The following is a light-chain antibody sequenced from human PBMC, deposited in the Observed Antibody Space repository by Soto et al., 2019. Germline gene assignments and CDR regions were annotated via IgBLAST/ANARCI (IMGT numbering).Light chain of an antibody. CDR1: QSISSW. V-gene: IGKV1-5*03. CDR2: KAS. Sequence: DIQMTQSPSTLSASVGDRVTITCRASQSISSWLAWYQQKPGKAPKLLIYKASFLESGVPSRFSGSGSGTEFTLTINSLQSDDFATYYCQQYNTYPGTFGQGTKVEIK. CDR3: QQYNTYPGT. J-gene: IGKJ1*01.